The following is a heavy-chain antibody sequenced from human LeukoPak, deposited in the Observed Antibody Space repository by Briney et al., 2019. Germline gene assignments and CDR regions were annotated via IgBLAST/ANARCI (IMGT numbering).Heavy chain of an antibody. D-gene: IGHD5-18*01. J-gene: IGHJ4*02. Sequence: GGSLRLSCAASGFTFSNAWMSWVRQAPGKGLGWVAVISYDGNAKHFADSVKGRFTISRDNSKNTLYLQMNSLRAEDTAVYYCAREGRGGIQLWFDYWGQGTLVTVSS. CDR3: AREGRGGIQLWFDY. CDR1: GFTFSNAW. V-gene: IGHV3-30*03. CDR2: ISYDGNAK.